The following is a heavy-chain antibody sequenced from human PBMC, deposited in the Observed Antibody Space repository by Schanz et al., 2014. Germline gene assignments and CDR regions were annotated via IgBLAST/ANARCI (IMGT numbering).Heavy chain of an antibody. D-gene: IGHD2-8*02. CDR1: GFTFSAHA. CDR2: IKEDGSKK. V-gene: IGHV3-7*01. Sequence: EVQLVESGGGLLQPGGSLRLSCGASGFTFSAHAMSWVRQAPGKGLEWVANIKEDGSKKYYVDSVRGRFTISRDNAKNSLYLQLNSLTAEDTAVYHCARDSRYCTGVDCKGDAFDLWGQGTLVTVSS. CDR3: ARDSRYCTGVDCKGDAFDL. J-gene: IGHJ3*01.